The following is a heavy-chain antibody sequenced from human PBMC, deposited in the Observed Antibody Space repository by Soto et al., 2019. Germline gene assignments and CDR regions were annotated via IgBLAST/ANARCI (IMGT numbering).Heavy chain of an antibody. CDR3: ARVPVHDYGEYVLFDS. CDR2: ISAYNGNT. Sequence: QVQLVQSGAEVKKPGASVKVSCKASGYTFTSYGISWVRQAPGQVLEWMGWISAYNGNTNYAQKLQGRVNMTTDTTTSTAYMELRSLISDATTVYYGARVPVHDYGEYVLFDSWGQGTLVTVSS. CDR1: GYTFTSYG. V-gene: IGHV1-18*01. J-gene: IGHJ4*02. D-gene: IGHD4-17*01.